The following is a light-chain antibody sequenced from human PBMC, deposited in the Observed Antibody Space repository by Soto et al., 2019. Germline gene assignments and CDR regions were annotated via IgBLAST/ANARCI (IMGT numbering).Light chain of an antibody. V-gene: IGLV2-23*01. CDR3: CSYAGDSTYV. J-gene: IGLJ1*01. CDR1: SRDVESYNL. Sequence: QSALTQPASVSGSPGQSIAISCTGTSRDVESYNLVSWYQQHPGKAPKVMIYEGSKRPSGVSDRFSGSKSGNTASLTISGLQADDEADYYCCSYAGDSTYVFGTGTKLTVL. CDR2: EGS.